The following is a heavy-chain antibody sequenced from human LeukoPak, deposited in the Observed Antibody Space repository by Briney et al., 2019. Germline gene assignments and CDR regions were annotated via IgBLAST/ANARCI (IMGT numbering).Heavy chain of an antibody. CDR3: ARVKITMVRGTPRGAFDI. J-gene: IGHJ3*02. D-gene: IGHD3-10*01. V-gene: IGHV4-34*01. CDR2: INHSGST. CDR1: GGSFSGYY. Sequence: SENLSLTCAVYGGSFSGYYWSWIRQPPGKGLEWIGEINHSGSTNYNPSLKSRVTISVDTSKNQFSLKLSSVTAADTAVYYCARVKITMVRGTPRGAFDIWGQGTMVTVSS.